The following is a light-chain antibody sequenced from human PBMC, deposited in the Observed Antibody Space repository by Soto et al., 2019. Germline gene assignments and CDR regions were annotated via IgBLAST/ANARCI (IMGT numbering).Light chain of an antibody. Sequence: EIAFKHAPGTLAFSPGERRPLSCMSRQSLSNNISLAWYQQKPGQAPRLLIYGASTRATGIPDRFSGSESGTDFTLTISRLEPEDFVVYYCQQYGSSPFTFGQGTRLEI. CDR3: QQYGSSPFT. V-gene: IGKV3-20*01. CDR2: GAS. J-gene: IGKJ5*01. CDR1: QSLSNNIS.